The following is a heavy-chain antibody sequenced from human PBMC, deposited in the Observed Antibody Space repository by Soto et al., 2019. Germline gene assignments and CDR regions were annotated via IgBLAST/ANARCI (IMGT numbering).Heavy chain of an antibody. V-gene: IGHV3-23*01. CDR2: ISGSGGST. CDR3: AKDAISIVATRPYYFDY. D-gene: IGHD5-12*01. J-gene: IGHJ4*02. CDR1: EVNSVSYA. Sequence: RDSCGVAEVNSVSYAVSCVSKATGKGLEWVSAISGSGGSTYYADSVKGRFTISRDNSKNTLYLQMNSLRAEDTAVYYCAKDAISIVATRPYYFDYSGQRTLVNVSS.